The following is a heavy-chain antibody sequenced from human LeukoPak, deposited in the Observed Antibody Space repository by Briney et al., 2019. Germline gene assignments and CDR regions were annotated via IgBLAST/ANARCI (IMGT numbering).Heavy chain of an antibody. CDR3: ARGPKITSGYDYLLFDY. V-gene: IGHV1-2*02. CDR2: INPNSGGT. J-gene: IGHJ4*02. CDR1: GYTFTGYY. D-gene: IGHD5-12*01. Sequence: PSVKVSCKASGYTFTGYYMHWVRQAPGQGLEWMGWINPNSGGTNYAQKFQGRVTMTRDTSISTAYMELSRLRSDDTAVYYCARGPKITSGYDYLLFDYWGQGTLVTVSS.